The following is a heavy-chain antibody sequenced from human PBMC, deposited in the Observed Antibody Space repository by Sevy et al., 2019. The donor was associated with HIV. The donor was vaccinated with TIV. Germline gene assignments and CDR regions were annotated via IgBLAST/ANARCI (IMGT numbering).Heavy chain of an antibody. CDR3: TTSFGVIAGDAFDY. CDR1: GFTLSTTW. J-gene: IGHJ4*01. CDR2: INQDGGAK. Sequence: GGSLRLSCAASGFTLSTTWMTWVRQAPGKGLEWVANINQDGGAKYYVDSVKGRFTISRDNTKNSLYLQMRSLRVEDTDEYYCTTSFGVIAGDAFDYWGQGTLVTVSS. D-gene: IGHD3-3*01. V-gene: IGHV3-7*01.